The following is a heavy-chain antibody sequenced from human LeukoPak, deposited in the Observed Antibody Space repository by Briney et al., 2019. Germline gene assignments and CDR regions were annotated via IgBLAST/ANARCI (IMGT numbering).Heavy chain of an antibody. V-gene: IGHV5-51*01. CDR2: IYPDDSDT. CDR3: ARHGLGGNSDY. D-gene: IGHD4-23*01. Sequence: RGESLKISCKHSEYSFPNYCIGWVRQMPGKGLEWMGIIYPDDSDTRYSPSFQGQVTISADKSISTAYLQRSSLKASDTAMYYCARHGLGGNSDYWGQGTLVTVSS. J-gene: IGHJ4*02. CDR1: EYSFPNYC.